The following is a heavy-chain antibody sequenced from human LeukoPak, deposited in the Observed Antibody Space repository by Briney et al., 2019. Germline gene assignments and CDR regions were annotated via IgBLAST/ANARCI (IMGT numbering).Heavy chain of an antibody. CDR3: ARDGEYSSSSRVYYFDY. CDR1: GFTFSSYS. J-gene: IGHJ4*02. D-gene: IGHD6-6*01. CDR2: ISSSSSYI. Sequence: GGSLRLSCAASGFTFSSYSMHWVRQAPGKGLEWVSSISSSSSYIYYADSAKGRFTISRDNAKNSLYLQMNSLRAEDTAVYYCARDGEYSSSSRVYYFDYWGQGTLVTVSS. V-gene: IGHV3-21*01.